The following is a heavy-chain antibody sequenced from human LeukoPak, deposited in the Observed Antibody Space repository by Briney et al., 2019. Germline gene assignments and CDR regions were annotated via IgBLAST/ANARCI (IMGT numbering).Heavy chain of an antibody. D-gene: IGHD3-22*01. J-gene: IGHJ4*02. CDR3: ARDRSGYDSSGYSD. CDR1: GGSISSGGYY. Sequence: PSETLSLTCTVSGGSISSGGYYWSWIRQHPGKGLEWIGYIYYSGSTYYNPSLKSRVTMSVDTSKNQFSLKLSSVTAADTAVYYCARDRSGYDSSGYSDWGQGTLVTVSS. V-gene: IGHV4-31*03. CDR2: IYYSGST.